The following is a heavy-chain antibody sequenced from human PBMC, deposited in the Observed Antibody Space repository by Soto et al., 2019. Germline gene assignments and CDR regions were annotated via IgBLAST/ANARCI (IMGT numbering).Heavy chain of an antibody. CDR1: GDSISSSGYY. Sequence: ASETLSLTCTVSGDSISSSGYYWGWIRQPPGKGLEWIGNVYDSGSTYYSASLKSRVSISVDASKNQYSLNLSSVTAADTAVYYCARLTTKVLGTAFDYWGQGTLVTVSS. CDR2: VYDSGST. D-gene: IGHD1-1*01. V-gene: IGHV4-39*01. CDR3: ARLTTKVLGTAFDY. J-gene: IGHJ4*02.